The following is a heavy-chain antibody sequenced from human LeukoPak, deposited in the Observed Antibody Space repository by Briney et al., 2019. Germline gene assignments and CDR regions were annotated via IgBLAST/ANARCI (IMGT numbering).Heavy chain of an antibody. Sequence: SETLSLTCTVSGGSISSYYWSWIRQPPGKGLEWIGYIYYSGSTNYNPSLKSRVTISVGTSKNQFSLKLSSVTAADTAVYYCARRRGAGYYGMDVWGQGTTVTVS. V-gene: IGHV4-59*01. CDR3: ARRRGAGYYGMDV. J-gene: IGHJ6*02. CDR1: GGSISSYY. CDR2: IYYSGST. D-gene: IGHD5-24*01.